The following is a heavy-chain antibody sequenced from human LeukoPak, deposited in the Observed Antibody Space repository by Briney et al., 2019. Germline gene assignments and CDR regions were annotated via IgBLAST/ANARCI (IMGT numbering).Heavy chain of an antibody. Sequence: GGSLRLSCAASGFTFSNYWVSWFRQAPGQGLEWVASIKQDGSERYYVDSVKGRFTISRDNAKNSLLLQLSSLRVEDTAVYYCARGSMHIYHLYTDYWGQGTLVTVSS. CDR1: GFTFSNYW. CDR2: IKQDGSER. D-gene: IGHD3-16*02. V-gene: IGHV3-7*01. CDR3: ARGSMHIYHLYTDY. J-gene: IGHJ4*02.